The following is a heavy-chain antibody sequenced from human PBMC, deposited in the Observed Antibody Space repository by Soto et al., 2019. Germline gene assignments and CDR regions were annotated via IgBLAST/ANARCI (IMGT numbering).Heavy chain of an antibody. Sequence: QVQLVQSGAEVKKPGSSVKVSCKSSGGTFTTHAIIWVRQAPGHGREWMGGIIPISGTTYYTQKSQGRVTITEDEPTSTAFMELSSVKSEDTAVFYCARGYCSAGNCSSGMDVWGQGTMVTFSS. V-gene: IGHV1-69*01. D-gene: IGHD2-15*01. CDR1: GGTFTTHA. CDR2: IIPISGTT. J-gene: IGHJ6*02. CDR3: ARGYCSAGNCSSGMDV.